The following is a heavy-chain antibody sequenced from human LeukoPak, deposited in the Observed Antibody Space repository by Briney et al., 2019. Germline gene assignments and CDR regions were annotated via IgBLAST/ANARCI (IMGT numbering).Heavy chain of an antibody. D-gene: IGHD3-22*01. CDR2: ISWNSGSI. CDR1: GFTFDDYA. J-gene: IGHJ3*02. Sequence: GGSLRLSCAASGFTFDDYAMHWVRQAPGKGLEWVSGISWNSGSIGYADSVKGRFTISRDNAKNSLYLQMNSLRAEDTALYYCAKDISYYDSSGAFDIWGQGTMVTVSS. V-gene: IGHV3-9*01. CDR3: AKDISYYDSSGAFDI.